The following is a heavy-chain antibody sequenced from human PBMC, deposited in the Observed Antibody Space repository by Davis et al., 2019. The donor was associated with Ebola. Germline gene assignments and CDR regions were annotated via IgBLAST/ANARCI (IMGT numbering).Heavy chain of an antibody. CDR2: IIPILGIA. CDR3: ARGLTPHDDYGAGD. J-gene: IGHJ4*02. D-gene: IGHD4-17*01. CDR1: GGTLTSYA. Sequence: SVKVSCKAVGGTLTSYAMTWVRQAPGQGLEWMGRIIPILGIANYAQKFQGRVTITADKSTSTAYMELSSLRSEATAVYYCARGLTPHDDYGAGDWGQGTLVTVSS. V-gene: IGHV1-69*04.